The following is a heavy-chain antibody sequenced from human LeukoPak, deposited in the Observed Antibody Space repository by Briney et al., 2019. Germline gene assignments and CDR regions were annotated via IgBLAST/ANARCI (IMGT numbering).Heavy chain of an antibody. CDR3: ARDPSYCTNGVSLGAFDI. CDR2: INPNSGGT. V-gene: IGHV1-2*02. CDR1: GYTFTGYY. D-gene: IGHD2-8*01. J-gene: IGHJ3*02. Sequence: ASVKVSCKASGYTFTGYYMHWVRQAPGQGLEWMGWINPNSGGTNYAQKFQGRVTMTRDTSITTAYMELSRLRSDDTAVYYCARDPSYCTNGVSLGAFDIWGQGTMVTVSS.